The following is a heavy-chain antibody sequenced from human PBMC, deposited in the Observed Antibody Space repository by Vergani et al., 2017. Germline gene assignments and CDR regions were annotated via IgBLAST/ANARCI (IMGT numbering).Heavy chain of an antibody. CDR1: GYTLTELS. J-gene: IGHJ3*02. V-gene: IGHV1-24*01. CDR3: ARAVRGGLRRVVDAFDI. CDR2: FDPEDGET. D-gene: IGHD2-21*01. Sequence: QVQLVQSGAEVKKPGASVKVSCKVSGYTLTELSMHWVRQAPGKGLEWMGGFDPEDGETIYAQKLQGRVTMTTDTSTSTAYMELRSLRSDDTAVYYCARAVRGGLRRVVDAFDIWGQGTMVTVSS.